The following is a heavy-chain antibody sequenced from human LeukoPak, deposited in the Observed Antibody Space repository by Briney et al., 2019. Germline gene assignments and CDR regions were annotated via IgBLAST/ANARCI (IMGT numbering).Heavy chain of an antibody. CDR1: GFTFSSYS. V-gene: IGHV3-21*01. J-gene: IGHJ1*01. Sequence: GWSLPLSRAASGFTFSSYSMNWVGQAPGKGLEWVSSISSSSSYIYYADSVKGRFTISRDNAKNTLYLQMNSLRAEDTAVYYCARGYRYFQHWGQGTLVTVSS. CDR3: ARGYRYFQH. D-gene: IGHD1-26*01. CDR2: ISSSSSYI.